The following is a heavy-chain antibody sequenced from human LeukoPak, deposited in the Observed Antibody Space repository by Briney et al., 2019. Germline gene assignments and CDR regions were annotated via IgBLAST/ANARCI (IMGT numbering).Heavy chain of an antibody. CDR2: ISAYNGNT. J-gene: IGHJ4*02. Sequence: ASVKVSCKASGYTFTSYGISWVRQAPGQGLEWMGWISAYNGNTNYAQKLQGRVTMTTDTSTSTAYMELRSLRSDDTAVYYCASLRFGELDFDYWAREPWSPSPQ. CDR3: ASLRFGELDFDY. V-gene: IGHV1-18*01. D-gene: IGHD3-10*01. CDR1: GYTFTSYG.